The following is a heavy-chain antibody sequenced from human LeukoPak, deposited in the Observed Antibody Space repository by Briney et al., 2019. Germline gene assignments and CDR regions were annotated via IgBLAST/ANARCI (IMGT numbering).Heavy chain of an antibody. CDR2: ISYDGSNK. CDR3: ARSPRSGYFDY. V-gene: IGHV3-30-3*01. CDR1: GFTFSSYA. D-gene: IGHD2-15*01. J-gene: IGHJ4*02. Sequence: GGSLRLSCAASGFTFSSYAMHWVRQAPGKGLEWVAVISYDGSNKYYADSVKGRFTISRDNSKNTLYLQMNSLRVEDTAVYYCARSPRSGYFDYWGQGTLVTVSS.